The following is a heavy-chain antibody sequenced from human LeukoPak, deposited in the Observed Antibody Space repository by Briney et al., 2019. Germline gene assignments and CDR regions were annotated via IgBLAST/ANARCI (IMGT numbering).Heavy chain of an antibody. V-gene: IGHV4-39*01. D-gene: IGHD2-15*01. CDR2: IYYSGST. CDR3: ARQSVVAATRWFDP. Sequence: ASETLSLTCTVSGGSISSSSYYWGWIRQPPGKGLEWIGSIYYSGSTYYNPSLKSRVTISVDTSKNQFSLKLSSVTAADTAVYYCARQSVVAATRWFDPWGQGTLVTVSS. J-gene: IGHJ5*02. CDR1: GGSISSSSYY.